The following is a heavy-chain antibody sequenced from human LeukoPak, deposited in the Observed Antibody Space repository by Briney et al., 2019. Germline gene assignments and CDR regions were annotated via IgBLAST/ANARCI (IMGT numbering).Heavy chain of an antibody. CDR1: GITFSTYW. Sequence: GGSLRLSCAASGITFSTYWMTWVRQAPGKGLEWVANIKHDGGAKNYVDSVKGRFTISRDNAKNELYVQMNSLRAEDTAIYYCATTGRLLDYWGQGTLVTVSS. J-gene: IGHJ4*02. D-gene: IGHD3-22*01. V-gene: IGHV3-7*01. CDR2: IKHDGGAK. CDR3: ATTGRLLDY.